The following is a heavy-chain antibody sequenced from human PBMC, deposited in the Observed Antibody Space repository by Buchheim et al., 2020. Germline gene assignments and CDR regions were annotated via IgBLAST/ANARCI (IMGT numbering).Heavy chain of an antibody. J-gene: IGHJ5*02. CDR2: IWFDGSNK. V-gene: IGHV3-33*01. D-gene: IGHD6-6*01. CDR1: GFTFSNFG. CDR3: VRHAAISSSFKS. Sequence: QVQLVESGGGVVQPGRSLRLSCVASGFTFSNFGMHWVRQAPGKGLEWVAVIWFDGSNKNYADSVKGRFTIYRDNSKNTLFLQMNYLRAEDTALYYCVRHAAISSSFKSWGQGTL.